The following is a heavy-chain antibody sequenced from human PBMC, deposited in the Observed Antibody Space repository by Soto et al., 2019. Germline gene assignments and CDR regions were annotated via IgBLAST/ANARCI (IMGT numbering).Heavy chain of an antibody. D-gene: IGHD2-2*01. CDR3: AMCEYADDAFDI. J-gene: IGHJ3*02. CDR1: GFTVSSNY. CDR2: IYSGGST. V-gene: IGHV3-53*04. Sequence: EVQLVESGGGLVQPGGSLRLSCAASGFTVSSNYMSWVRQAPGKGLEWVSVIYSGGSTYYEDSVKGRFTIYRHNSKTTLDLQMNSLRAEDKAVYYCAMCEYADDAFDIWGQGTMVTVSS.